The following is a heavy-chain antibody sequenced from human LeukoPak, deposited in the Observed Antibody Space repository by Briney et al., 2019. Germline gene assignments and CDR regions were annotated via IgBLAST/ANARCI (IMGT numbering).Heavy chain of an antibody. V-gene: IGHV4-34*01. CDR2: INHSGST. D-gene: IGHD3-9*01. J-gene: IGHJ5*02. CDR3: ARGLRYFDWPQKTKNWFDP. CDR1: GGSFSGYY. Sequence: SETLSLTCAVYGGSFSGYYWSWIRQPPGKGLEWIGEINHSGSTNYNPSLKSRVTISVDTSKNQFSLKLSSVTAADTAVYYCARGLRYFDWPQKTKNWFDPWGQGTLVTVSS.